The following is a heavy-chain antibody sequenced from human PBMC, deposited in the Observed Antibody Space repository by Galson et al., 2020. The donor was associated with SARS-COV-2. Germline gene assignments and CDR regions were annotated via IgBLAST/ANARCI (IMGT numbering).Heavy chain of an antibody. V-gene: IGHV3-48*03. Sequence: GGSLRLSCAASGFTFSSYEMNWVRQAPGKGLEWVSYISSSGSTIYYADSVKGRFTISRDNAKNSLYLQMNSLRAEDTAVYYCARVGGSYEVGAFDIWGQGTMVTVSS. J-gene: IGHJ3*02. CDR3: ARVGGSYEVGAFDI. CDR2: ISSSGSTI. CDR1: GFTFSSYE. D-gene: IGHD1-26*01.